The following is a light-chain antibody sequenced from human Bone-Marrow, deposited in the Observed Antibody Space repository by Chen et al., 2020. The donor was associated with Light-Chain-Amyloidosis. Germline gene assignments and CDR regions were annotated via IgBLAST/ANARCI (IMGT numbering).Light chain of an antibody. Sequence: SHALTQPPPLSVSPGQTARSTCSGDALPTNYAYWYQQKPGQAPVLVIHRDTERPSGLSDRFSGSSSGTTATLTISGVQAEDEADYHCQSADSSGTYEVVFGGGTKLTVL. V-gene: IGLV3-25*03. J-gene: IGLJ2*01. CDR2: RDT. CDR1: ALPTNY. CDR3: QSADSSGTYEVV.